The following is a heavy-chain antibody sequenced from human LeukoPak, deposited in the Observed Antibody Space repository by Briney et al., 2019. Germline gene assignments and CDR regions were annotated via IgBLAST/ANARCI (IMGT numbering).Heavy chain of an antibody. CDR3: ARDYYDSRGYYPDY. CDR2: IIPILGKA. Sequence: ASVKVSCKASRGTFSSYAISWVRQAPGPGLEWMGRIIPILGKANYAQEFQGRVTITADKSTSTAHMELSGLRSEDTAVYYCARDYYDSRGYYPDYWGQGTLVTVSS. D-gene: IGHD3-22*01. V-gene: IGHV1-69*04. J-gene: IGHJ4*02. CDR1: RGTFSSYA.